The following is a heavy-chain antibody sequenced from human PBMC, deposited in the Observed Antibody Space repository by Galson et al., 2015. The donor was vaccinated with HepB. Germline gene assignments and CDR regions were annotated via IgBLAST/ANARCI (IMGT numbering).Heavy chain of an antibody. Sequence: SLRLSCAGSGFTFGSFGMHWVRHPPDKGLEWVAVIWFDGSQKYYADSVKGRFTISRDNSINSLYLHMNSLRTEDTALYYCAKSRGHYAITAAIDYWGQGTLVTVSS. V-gene: IGHV3-33*03. CDR2: IWFDGSQK. CDR1: GFTFGSFG. J-gene: IGHJ4*02. CDR3: AKSRGHYAITAAIDY. D-gene: IGHD3-16*01.